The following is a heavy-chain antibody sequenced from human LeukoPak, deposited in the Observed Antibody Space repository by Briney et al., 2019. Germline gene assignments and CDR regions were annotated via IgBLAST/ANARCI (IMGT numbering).Heavy chain of an antibody. CDR3: TREGRDFWSGSRGWFDP. J-gene: IGHJ5*02. Sequence: SETLSLTCTVSTGSISSDGYYWSWIRQPPGKGLEWIGYIHYSGSTFYNPSLKSRITISVDTSKNQFSLRLSSVTAADTAVYYCTREGRDFWSGSRGWFDPWGQGTLVTVSS. D-gene: IGHD3-3*01. CDR2: IHYSGST. V-gene: IGHV4-30-4*01. CDR1: TGSISSDGYY.